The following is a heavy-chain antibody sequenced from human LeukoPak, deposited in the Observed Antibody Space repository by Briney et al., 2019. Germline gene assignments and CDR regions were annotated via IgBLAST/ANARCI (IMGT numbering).Heavy chain of an antibody. Sequence: ASVKVSCKTSGYTFISYAISWVRQAPGQGLEWMGWISTFKGDTKYAQKFQDRVTMTTDTSTSTAHLELRSLTSEDTAIYYCARDSGLGLFGVWGQGTVVTVSS. CDR2: ISTFKGDT. CDR3: ARDSGLGLFGV. D-gene: IGHD3-10*01. CDR1: GYTFISYA. V-gene: IGHV1-18*01. J-gene: IGHJ3*01.